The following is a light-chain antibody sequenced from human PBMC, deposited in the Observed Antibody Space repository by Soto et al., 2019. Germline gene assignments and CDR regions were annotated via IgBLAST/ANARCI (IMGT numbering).Light chain of an antibody. J-gene: IGLJ2*01. CDR3: GTWDNSLSAMV. CDR2: DNH. CDR1: NSNIGNNY. V-gene: IGLV1-51*01. Sequence: QSVLTQPPSVSAAPGQKVTISCSGSNSNIGNNYVSWYQHLPGTAPKLLIYDNHKRPSGIPDRFSGSKSVTSATLGITGLQTGDEADYYCGTWDNSLSAMVFGGGTKVTVL.